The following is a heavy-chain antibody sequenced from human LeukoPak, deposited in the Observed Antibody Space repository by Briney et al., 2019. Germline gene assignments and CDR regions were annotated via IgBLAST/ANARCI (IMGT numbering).Heavy chain of an antibody. V-gene: IGHV3-21*01. CDR3: ASGFSEWPRDAFDI. CDR1: GFTFSSYS. J-gene: IGHJ3*02. Sequence: PGGSLRLSCAASGFTFSSYSMNWVRQAPGKGLEWVSSISSSSSYIYYADSVKGRFTISRDNAKNSLYLQMNSLRAEDTAVYYCASGFSEWPRDAFDIWGQGTMVTVSS. D-gene: IGHD3-3*01. CDR2: ISSSSSYI.